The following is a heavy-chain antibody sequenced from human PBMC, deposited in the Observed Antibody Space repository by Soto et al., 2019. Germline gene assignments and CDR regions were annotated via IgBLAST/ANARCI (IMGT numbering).Heavy chain of an antibody. CDR2: IDPSDSYT. D-gene: IGHD3-22*01. J-gene: IGHJ3*02. CDR3: ATTLIFPNYYDSSGYLDALDI. CDR1: GYSFTSYW. Sequence: RGESLKISCKASGYSFTSYWINWVRQMPGKGLEWRGKIDPSDSYTNYGPPFQGHVTISADKSITTAYLQWSSLEASDTAMYYCATTLIFPNYYDSSGYLDALDIWGQGTMATVSS. V-gene: IGHV5-10-1*01.